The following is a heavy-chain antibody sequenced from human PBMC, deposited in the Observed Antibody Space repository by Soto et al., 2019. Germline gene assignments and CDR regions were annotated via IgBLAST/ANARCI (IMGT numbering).Heavy chain of an antibody. D-gene: IGHD2-15*01. CDR1: GGSVSSGSYY. J-gene: IGHJ4*02. V-gene: IGHV4-61*01. CDR3: ARVSVVVAATRFDY. Sequence: KPSETLSLTCTVSGGSVSSGSYYWSWIRQPPGKGLEWIGYIYYSGSTNYNPSLKSRVTISVDTSKNQFSLKLSSVTAADTAVYYCARVSVVVAATRFDYWGQGTLVSVSS. CDR2: IYYSGST.